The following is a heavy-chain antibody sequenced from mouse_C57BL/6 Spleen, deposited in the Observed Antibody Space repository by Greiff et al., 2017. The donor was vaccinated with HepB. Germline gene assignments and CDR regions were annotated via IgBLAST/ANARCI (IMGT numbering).Heavy chain of an antibody. CDR3: AKKSGSSFYWYFDV. D-gene: IGHD1-1*01. J-gene: IGHJ1*03. CDR1: GFSLTSYG. CDR2: IWRGGST. Sequence: VKLQESGPGLVQPSQSLSITCTVSGFSLTSYGVHWVRQSPGKGLEWLGVIWRGGSTDYNAAFMSRLSITKDNSKSQVFFKMNSLQADDTAIYYCAKKSGSSFYWYFDVWGTGTTVTVSS. V-gene: IGHV2-5*01.